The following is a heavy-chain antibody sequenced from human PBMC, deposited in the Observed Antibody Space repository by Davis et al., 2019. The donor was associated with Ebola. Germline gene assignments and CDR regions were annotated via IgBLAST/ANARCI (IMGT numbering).Heavy chain of an antibody. J-gene: IGHJ5*02. CDR1: GGTFSSYA. V-gene: IGHV1-69*13. CDR2: IIPIFGTA. CDR3: ARDGVQGFDP. Sequence: SVQVSCKASGGTFSSYAISWVRQAPGQGLEWMGGIIPIFGTANYAQQFQGRVTITADESTSTAYMELSSLRSEDTAVYYCARDGVQGFDPWGQGTLVTVSS. D-gene: IGHD3-10*01.